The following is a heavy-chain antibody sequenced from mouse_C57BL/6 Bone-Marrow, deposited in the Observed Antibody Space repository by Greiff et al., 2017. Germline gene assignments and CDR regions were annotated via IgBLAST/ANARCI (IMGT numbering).Heavy chain of an antibody. J-gene: IGHJ3*01. D-gene: IGHD2-5*01. Sequence: VQLKQSGGGLVKPGGSLKLSCAASGFTFSDYGMHWVRQAPEKGLEWVAYISSGSSTIYYADTVKGRFTFSRDNAKNTLFLTMTSMRTEDTAMYYCAKTYYSNSAWFAYWGQGTLVTVSA. CDR3: AKTYYSNSAWFAY. V-gene: IGHV5-17*01. CDR1: GFTFSDYG. CDR2: ISSGSSTI.